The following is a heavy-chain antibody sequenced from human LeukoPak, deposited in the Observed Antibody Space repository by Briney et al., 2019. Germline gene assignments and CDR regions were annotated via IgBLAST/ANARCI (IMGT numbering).Heavy chain of an antibody. J-gene: IGHJ3*02. Sequence: KPSETLSLTCTVSGGSISGSSYYWGWIRQPPGKGLEWIGSIYYSGSTYYNPSLKSRVTISVDTSKNQFSLKLSSVTAADTAVYYCARPRNLYYDSSGLSAFDIWGQGTMVTVSS. CDR3: ARPRNLYYDSSGLSAFDI. CDR2: IYYSGST. V-gene: IGHV4-39*01. D-gene: IGHD3-22*01. CDR1: GGSISGSSYY.